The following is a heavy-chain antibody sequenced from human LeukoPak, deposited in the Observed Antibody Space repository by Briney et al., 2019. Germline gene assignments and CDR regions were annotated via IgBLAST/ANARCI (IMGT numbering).Heavy chain of an antibody. Sequence: GGSLRLSCAASGFTFSSYGMHWVRQAPGKGLEWVAFIRYDGSNKYYADSVKGRFTIARDNSKNTRYLQMNSLRAEDTAVYYCARAGDNWNSNADAFDIWGQGTMVTVSS. J-gene: IGHJ3*02. CDR2: IRYDGSNK. CDR3: ARAGDNWNSNADAFDI. D-gene: IGHD1-7*01. V-gene: IGHV3-30*02. CDR1: GFTFSSYG.